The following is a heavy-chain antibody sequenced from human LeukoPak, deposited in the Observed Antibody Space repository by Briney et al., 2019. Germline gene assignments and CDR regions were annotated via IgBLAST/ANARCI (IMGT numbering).Heavy chain of an antibody. J-gene: IGHJ4*02. D-gene: IGHD4-17*01. CDR3: ARGGGDRNPFDY. V-gene: IGHV3-66*01. CDR1: GFTVSSNY. Sequence: GSLRLSCAASGFTVSSNYMSWVRQAPGKGLEWVSVIYSGGNTYYADSVKGRFIISRDNSKNTLYLQMNSLRVEDTAVYYCARGGGDRNPFDYWGQGTLVTVSS. CDR2: IYSGGNT.